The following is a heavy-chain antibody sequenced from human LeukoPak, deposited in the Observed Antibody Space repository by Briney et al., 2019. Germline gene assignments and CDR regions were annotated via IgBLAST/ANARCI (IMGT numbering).Heavy chain of an antibody. D-gene: IGHD6-13*01. CDR2: ISNSYNT. V-gene: IGHV3-23*01. Sequence: GGSLRLSCAASGFTFNSYAMSWVRQAPGKGLECVSTISNSYNTYYADSVKGRFTISRDNSKNMLYLQMDSLRADDTAIYYCAKRAGQQLTYWYIDLWGRGTLVSVSS. CDR3: AKRAGQQLTYWYIDL. J-gene: IGHJ2*01. CDR1: GFTFNSYA.